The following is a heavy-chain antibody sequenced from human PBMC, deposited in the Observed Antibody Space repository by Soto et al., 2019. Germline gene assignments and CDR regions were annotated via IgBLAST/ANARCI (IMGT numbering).Heavy chain of an antibody. V-gene: IGHV1-69*06. J-gene: IGHJ3*02. D-gene: IGHD3-22*01. CDR2: IIPIFGTA. CDR1: GGTFSSYA. CDR3: AREQDYYASSGLGNAGAFDI. Sequence: QVQLVQSGAEVKKPGSSVKVSCTASGGTFSSYAISWVRQAPGQGLEWMGGIIPIFGTANYAQKFQGRVTITADKSTSTAYMELSSLRSEDTALYYCAREQDYYASSGLGNAGAFDIWGQGTMVTVSS.